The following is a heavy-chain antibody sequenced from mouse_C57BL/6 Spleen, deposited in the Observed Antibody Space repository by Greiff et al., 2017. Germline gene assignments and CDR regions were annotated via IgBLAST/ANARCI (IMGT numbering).Heavy chain of an antibody. CDR1: GFTFSSYS. Sequence: EVQLVESGEGLVQPGGSLKLSCAASGFTFSSYSMSWVRQTPEKRLGWVAYISSGGDYIYYADTVKGRFTISRDNARNTLYMQMSSLKSEDTAMYYCTRDYDGYYYAMDYWGQGTSVTVSS. J-gene: IGHJ4*01. CDR2: ISSGGDYI. CDR3: TRDYDGYYYAMDY. D-gene: IGHD2-4*01. V-gene: IGHV5-9-1*02.